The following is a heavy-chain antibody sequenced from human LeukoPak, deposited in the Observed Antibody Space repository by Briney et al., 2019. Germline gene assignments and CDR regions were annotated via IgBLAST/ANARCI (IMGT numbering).Heavy chain of an antibody. D-gene: IGHD2-8*02. CDR1: GFSLSGYW. V-gene: IGHV3-74*01. CDR3: TRVQAGRSGHMDV. Sequence: PGGSLRLSCAASGFSLSGYWMHWVRQAPAKGLVWVSRISPDGSDTTYADSVKGRFTIPRDNSKNTLYLQMNSLRDEDAAVYQCTRVQAGRSGHMDVWGRGTTVTVSS. CDR2: ISPDGSDT. J-gene: IGHJ6*02.